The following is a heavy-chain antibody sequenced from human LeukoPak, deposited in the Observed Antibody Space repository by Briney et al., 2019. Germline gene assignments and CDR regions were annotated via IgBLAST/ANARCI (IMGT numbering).Heavy chain of an antibody. CDR1: GYTFTSYD. J-gene: IGHJ4*02. CDR3: ARTTRSGVNFDY. V-gene: IGHV1-8*01. Sequence: GASVKVSSKASGYTFTSYDINWVRQATGQGLEWMGWMNPNSGNTGYAQKFQGRVTITRNTSISTAYMELSSLRSEDTAVYYCARTTRSGVNFDYWGQGTLVTVSS. CDR2: MNPNSGNT. D-gene: IGHD4-11*01.